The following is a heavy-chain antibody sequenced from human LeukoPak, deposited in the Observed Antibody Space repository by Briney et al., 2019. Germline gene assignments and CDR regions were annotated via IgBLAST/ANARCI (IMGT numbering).Heavy chain of an antibody. Sequence: PSETLSLTCAVYGGSFSGYYWSWIRQPPGKGLAWIGEINHRGSTNYNPSLKSRVTISVDTSKNQFSLKLSSVTAADTAVYYCARGFRGPHQSRDRTPQPYYMDVWGKGTTVTVSS. CDR2: INHRGST. V-gene: IGHV4-34*01. D-gene: IGHD1-14*01. CDR1: GGSFSGYY. CDR3: ARGFRGPHQSRDRTPQPYYMDV. J-gene: IGHJ6*03.